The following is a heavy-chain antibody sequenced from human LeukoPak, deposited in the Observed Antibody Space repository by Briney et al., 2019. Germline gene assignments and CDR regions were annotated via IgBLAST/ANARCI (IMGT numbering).Heavy chain of an antibody. J-gene: IGHJ6*03. V-gene: IGHV1-69*05. CDR1: GGTFSSYA. D-gene: IGHD6-6*01. Sequence: VASVKVSCKASGGTFSSYAISWVRQAPGQGLEWMGGIIPIFGTANYAQKFQGRVTITTDESTSTAYMELSSLRSEDTAVYYCARGAAPYYYYYMDVWGKGATVTVSS. CDR3: ARGAAPYYYYYMDV. CDR2: IIPIFGTA.